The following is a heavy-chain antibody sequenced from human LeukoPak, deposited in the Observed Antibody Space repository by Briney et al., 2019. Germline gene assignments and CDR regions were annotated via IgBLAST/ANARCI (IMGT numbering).Heavy chain of an antibody. D-gene: IGHD3-22*01. CDR2: IIPILGIA. CDR3: ARDRYYDSSGYYYGRFDY. J-gene: IGHJ4*02. V-gene: IGHV1-69*04. CDR1: GGTFSSYA. Sequence: ASVKVSCKASGGTFSSYAISWVRQAPGQGLEWMGRIIPILGIANYAQKFQGRVTITADKSTSTAYMELSSLRSEDTAVYYCARDRYYDSSGYYYGRFDYWGQGTLVTVSS.